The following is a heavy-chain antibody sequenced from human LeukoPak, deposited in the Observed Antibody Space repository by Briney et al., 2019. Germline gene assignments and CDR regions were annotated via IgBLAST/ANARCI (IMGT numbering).Heavy chain of an antibody. CDR3: ARGATISETGYFDF. CDR2: IDHRGDT. J-gene: IGHJ4*03. CDR1: GGSFSRYY. Sequence: SETLSLTCAVYGGSFSRYYWSWIRQSPGKGLEWIAEIDHRGDTNYNPSVKSRVTISVDTSKNQFSLKVRSLSAADTAVYYCARGATISETGYFDFWGQGYLVTVSS. D-gene: IGHD5-24*01. V-gene: IGHV4-34*01.